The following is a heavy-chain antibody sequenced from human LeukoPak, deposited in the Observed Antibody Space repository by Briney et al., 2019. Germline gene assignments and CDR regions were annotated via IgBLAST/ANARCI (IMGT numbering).Heavy chain of an antibody. V-gene: IGHV4-34*01. CDR2: ICHSGST. CDR1: GGSFSGYY. CDR3: ARGIPPRGGHFDY. J-gene: IGHJ4*02. Sequence: PSETLSLTCAVYGGSFSGYYWSWIRQPPGKGLEWIGSICHSGSTYYNPSLKSRVTISVDTSKNQFSLKLSSVTAADTAVYYCARGIPPRGGHFDYWGQGTLVTVSS. D-gene: IGHD3-16*01.